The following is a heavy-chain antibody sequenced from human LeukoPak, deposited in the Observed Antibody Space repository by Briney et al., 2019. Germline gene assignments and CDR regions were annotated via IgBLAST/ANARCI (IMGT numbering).Heavy chain of an antibody. Sequence: PGGSLRLSCAASGFSFSDYHMNWVRQAPGKGLEGVSGISWNSGGIAYADSVKGRFTISRDNARNSLYLQMNSLRAEDTALYYCAKDIGVAATGYGMDGSGQGTTVTVSS. D-gene: IGHD2-15*01. CDR3: AKDIGVAATGYGMDG. CDR1: GFSFSDYH. CDR2: ISWNSGGI. J-gene: IGHJ6*02. V-gene: IGHV3-9*01.